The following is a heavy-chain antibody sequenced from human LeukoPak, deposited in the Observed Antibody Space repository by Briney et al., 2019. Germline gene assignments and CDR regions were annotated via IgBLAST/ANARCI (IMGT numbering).Heavy chain of an antibody. D-gene: IGHD1-26*01. Sequence: ASVKVACKASGYTFTSYLIHWVRQAPGQGLEWMGIINPSAGSTTYAQNFQGRVSMTRDTSTSTVYVELSSLRFEDTAVYYCARDGVGATKNWFGPWGQGTLVTVSS. CDR1: GYTFTSYL. CDR3: ARDGVGATKNWFGP. V-gene: IGHV1-46*01. CDR2: INPSAGST. J-gene: IGHJ5*02.